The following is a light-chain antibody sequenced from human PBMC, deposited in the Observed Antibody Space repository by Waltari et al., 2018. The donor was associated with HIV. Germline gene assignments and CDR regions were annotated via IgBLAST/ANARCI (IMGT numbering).Light chain of an antibody. J-gene: IGKJ1*01. V-gene: IGKV1-39*01. CDR3: QQSYSTPRT. CDR2: AAS. CDR1: QNISSY. Sequence: IQMTQSPSSLSASVGDRVTITCRASQNISSYLSWYQQKPGKAPKVLIYAASSLQSGVPSRFSGSGSGTDFNISISSLQLEDFATYYCQQSYSTPRTFGQGTKVEIK.